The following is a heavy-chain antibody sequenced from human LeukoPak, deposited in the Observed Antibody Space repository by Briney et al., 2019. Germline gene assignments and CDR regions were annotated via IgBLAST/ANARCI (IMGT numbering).Heavy chain of an antibody. J-gene: IGHJ4*02. V-gene: IGHV3-23*01. CDR3: ARQYYYDSSGIQTPPDY. Sequence: GGSLRLSCAASGFTFSSYAMSWVRQAPGKGLEWVSGISAGGGSTYYADSVKGRFTISRDNSKNTLFLQLNSLRAEDTAVYYCARQYYYDSSGIQTPPDYWGQGTPVTVSS. CDR2: ISAGGGST. D-gene: IGHD3-22*01. CDR1: GFTFSSYA.